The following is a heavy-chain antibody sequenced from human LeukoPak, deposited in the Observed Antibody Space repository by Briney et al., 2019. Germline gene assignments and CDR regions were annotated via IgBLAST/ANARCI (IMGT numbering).Heavy chain of an antibody. CDR2: ISSSSGYT. J-gene: IGHJ2*01. D-gene: IGHD3-3*01. CDR3: ARRYYDFLSGYYNWYFDP. CDR1: GFTFSDYY. V-gene: IGHV3-11*03. Sequence: GGSLRLSCAASGFTFSDYYMYWIRQAPGKGLEWVSYISSSSGYTNYADFVKGRFTISRDNAKISLNLQMNSLRAEDTAIYYCARRYYDFLSGYYNWYFDPWGRGTLVTVSS.